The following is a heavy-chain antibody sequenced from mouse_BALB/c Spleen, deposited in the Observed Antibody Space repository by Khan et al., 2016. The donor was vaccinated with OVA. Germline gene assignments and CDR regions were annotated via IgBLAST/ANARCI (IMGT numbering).Heavy chain of an antibody. J-gene: IGHJ3*01. CDR1: GYSITSDYA. V-gene: IGHV3-2*02. Sequence: EVQLQESGPGLVKPSQSLSLTCTVTGYSITSDYAWNWIRQFPGNKLEWMGYISYSGSTTYNPSLKSRISITRDTSKNQFFLQLNSVTTEDTATLYCARWFTYWGQGTLVTVAA. CDR3: ARWFTY. CDR2: ISYSGST.